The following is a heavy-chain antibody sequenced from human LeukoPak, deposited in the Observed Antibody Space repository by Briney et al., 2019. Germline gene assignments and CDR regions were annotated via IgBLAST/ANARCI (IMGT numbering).Heavy chain of an antibody. CDR2: IYYSGST. D-gene: IGHD2-15*01. J-gene: IGHJ4*02. Sequence: SETLSLTCTVSGGSISSYYWSWIRQPPGKGLEWIGYIYYSGSTNYNPSLKSRVTISVDTSKNQFSLKLSSVTAADTAVYYCARHLSGVVMNFDYWGQGTLVTVSS. V-gene: IGHV4-59*08. CDR1: GGSISSYY. CDR3: ARHLSGVVMNFDY.